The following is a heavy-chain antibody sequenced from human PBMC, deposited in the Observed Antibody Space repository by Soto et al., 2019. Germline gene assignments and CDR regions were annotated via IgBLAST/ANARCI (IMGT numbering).Heavy chain of an antibody. CDR1: GGSVSNSNYY. V-gene: IGHV4-39*01. CDR2: VYYRGRS. D-gene: IGHD2-8*01. CDR3: VSQRTSVLTQAYFDY. J-gene: IGHJ4*02. Sequence: PXETLSLTCPVSGGSVSNSNYYWGWIRQSPGKGLEWIGSVYYRGRSYSKSSVKSRVTISVDTSKNQFSLNLNSVTASDTAVYFCVSQRTSVLTQAYFDYWGPGALVTVYS.